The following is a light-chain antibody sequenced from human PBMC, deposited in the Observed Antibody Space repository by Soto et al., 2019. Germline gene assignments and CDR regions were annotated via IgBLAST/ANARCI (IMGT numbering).Light chain of an antibody. CDR3: CSYAGSSTLV. J-gene: IGLJ1*01. CDR1: SSDVGGYNY. V-gene: IGLV2-8*01. CDR2: EVN. Sequence: QSALTQPPSASGSPGQSVAISCTGTSSDVGGYNYVSWYQQHPGKAPKLMIYEVNKRPSGVPDRFSGSKSGNTASLTVSGLQAEDEADYYCCSYAGSSTLVFGTGTKLTVL.